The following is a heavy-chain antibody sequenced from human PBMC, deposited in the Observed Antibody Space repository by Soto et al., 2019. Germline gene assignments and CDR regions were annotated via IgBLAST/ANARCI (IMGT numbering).Heavy chain of an antibody. Sequence: GGSLRLSCAASGLFVSSNYMTWVRQAPGKGLEWLSLIYSGGSTYYADSVKGRFTISRDNYKNTLYLQMNNVRAEDTAAYYCAADTSSEWLFYYGMDVWGQGTTVTVSS. J-gene: IGHJ6*02. CDR1: GLFVSSNY. V-gene: IGHV3-53*01. CDR2: IYSGGST. D-gene: IGHD3-3*01. CDR3: AADTSSEWLFYYGMDV.